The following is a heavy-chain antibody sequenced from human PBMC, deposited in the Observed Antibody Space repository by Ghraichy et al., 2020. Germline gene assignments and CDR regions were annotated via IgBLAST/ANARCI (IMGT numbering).Heavy chain of an antibody. J-gene: IGHJ6*02. CDR3: AYDYGGNGAMDV. V-gene: IGHV3-23*01. D-gene: IGHD4-23*01. Sequence: GGSLRLSCSASGFTFPDSVMPLVRQAPGKGLEWVSGISGSGGGTFYAESVKGRFTISRDNSKNTLYLQMNNLRAEDTALYHCAYDYGGNGAMDVWGQGTTVIVSS. CDR1: GFTFPDSV. CDR2: ISGSGGGT.